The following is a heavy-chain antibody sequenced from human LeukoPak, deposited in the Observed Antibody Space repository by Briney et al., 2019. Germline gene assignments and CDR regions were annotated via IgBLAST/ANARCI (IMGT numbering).Heavy chain of an antibody. J-gene: IGHJ4*02. CDR1: GGSISSGGYS. CDR3: AREVIHEGANVDY. V-gene: IGHV4-30-4*07. Sequence: PSQTLSLTCAVSGGSISSGGYSWSWIRQPPGKGLEWIGYIYYSGSTYYNPSLKSRATISVDTSKNQFSLKLSSVTAADTAVYYCAREVIHEGANVDYWGQGTLVTVSS. CDR2: IYYSGST. D-gene: IGHD1-26*01.